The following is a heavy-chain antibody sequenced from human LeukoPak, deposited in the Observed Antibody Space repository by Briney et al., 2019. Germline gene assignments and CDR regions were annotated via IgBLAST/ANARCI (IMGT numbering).Heavy chain of an antibody. CDR2: IRYDGSNK. D-gene: IGHD2-15*01. Sequence: PGGSLRLSCVASGFTFSSSAMHWVRQAPGKGLEWVAFIRYDGSNKYYADSVRGRFTISRDNSKNTLYLQMNSLGSEDTAVYYCAKVSGYFDYWGQGTLVTVSS. CDR1: GFTFSSSA. CDR3: AKVSGYFDY. V-gene: IGHV3-30*02. J-gene: IGHJ4*02.